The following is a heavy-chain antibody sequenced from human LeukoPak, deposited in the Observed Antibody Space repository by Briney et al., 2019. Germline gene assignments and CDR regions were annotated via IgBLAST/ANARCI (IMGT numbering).Heavy chain of an antibody. CDR1: GFTVSSNY. CDR3: AKGKYYDSSGLYYFDY. J-gene: IGHJ4*02. CDR2: IYSGGST. D-gene: IGHD3-22*01. Sequence: GGSLRLSCAASGFTVSSNYMSWVRQAPGEGLEWVSVIYSGGSTYYADSVKGRFTISRDNSKNTLYLQMNSLRAEDTAVYYCAKGKYYDSSGLYYFDYWGQGTLVTVSS. V-gene: IGHV3-53*01.